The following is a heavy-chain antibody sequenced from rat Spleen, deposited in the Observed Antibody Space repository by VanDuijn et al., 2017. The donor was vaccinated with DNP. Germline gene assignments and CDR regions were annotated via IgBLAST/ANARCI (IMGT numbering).Heavy chain of an antibody. D-gene: IGHD1-9*01. CDR3: AKVRTTGIPGFAY. Sequence: EVQLVESGGGLVQPGRSTKLSCTVSGFNFSNYYMAWVRQAPTKGLEWVASISSGGGNTYYRDSLKGRFTISRDNAKSTLYLQMNSLRSEDTATYYCAKVRTTGIPGFAYWGQGTLVTVSS. CDR1: GFNFSNYY. V-gene: IGHV5-25*01. CDR2: ISSGGGNT. J-gene: IGHJ3*01.